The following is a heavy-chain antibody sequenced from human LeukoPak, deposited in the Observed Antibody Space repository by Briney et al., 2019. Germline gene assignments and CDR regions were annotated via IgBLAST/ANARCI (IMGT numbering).Heavy chain of an antibody. J-gene: IGHJ4*02. CDR2: ISGSGGST. V-gene: IGHV3-23*01. CDR1: GFTFSSYA. CDR3: ARGGYCSSISCPFDY. D-gene: IGHD2-2*01. Sequence: PGGSLRLSCAASGFTFSSYALSWVRQAPGKGLEWVSTISGSGGSTYYADSVKGRFTISGDNSKNTLYLQVNSLRAEDTALYYCARGGYCSSISCPFDYWGPGTLVTVSS.